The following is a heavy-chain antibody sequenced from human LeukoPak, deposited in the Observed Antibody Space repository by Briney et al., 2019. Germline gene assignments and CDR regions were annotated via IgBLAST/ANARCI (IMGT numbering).Heavy chain of an antibody. CDR3: VCDYYYGSGSYYRNY. CDR1: GFTFGDYA. J-gene: IGHJ4*02. D-gene: IGHD3-10*01. CDR2: ISGSGGST. Sequence: GGSLRLSCTASGFTFGDYAMSWVRQAPGKGLEWVSAISGSGGSTYYADSVKGRFTISRDNSKNTLYLQMNSLRAEDTAVYYCVCDYYYGSGSYYRNYWGQGTLVTVSS. V-gene: IGHV3-23*01.